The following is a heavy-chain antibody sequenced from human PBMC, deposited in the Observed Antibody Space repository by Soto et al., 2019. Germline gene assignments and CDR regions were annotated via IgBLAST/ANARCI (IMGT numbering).Heavy chain of an antibody. D-gene: IGHD2-2*01. J-gene: IGHJ4*02. CDR1: GYTCTGYY. CDR3: AKGYCSSTRCPFGY. V-gene: IGHV1-2*04. CDR2: INPNSGGT. Sequence: ASVKVSCKASGYTCTGYYMHWVRQAPGQGLEWMGWINPNSGGTNYAQKFQGWVTMTRDTSISTAYLELSRLRSDDTAVYYCAKGYCSSTRCPFGYWAQGTLVTVSS.